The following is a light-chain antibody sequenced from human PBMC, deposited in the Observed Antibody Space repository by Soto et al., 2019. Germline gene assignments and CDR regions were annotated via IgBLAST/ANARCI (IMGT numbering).Light chain of an antibody. V-gene: IGKV3-11*01. CDR2: DAS. CDR3: QPGIKWPSLT. Sequence: EIVLTQSPATLSLSPGERATLSCRASQSVSNYLAWYQQKPGQAPRLLIYDASNSATGIPARFSGSGSGTDLPLTIRRLEPEDLVVYYCQPGIKWPSLTFGGGTKVDIK. CDR1: QSVSNY. J-gene: IGKJ4*01.